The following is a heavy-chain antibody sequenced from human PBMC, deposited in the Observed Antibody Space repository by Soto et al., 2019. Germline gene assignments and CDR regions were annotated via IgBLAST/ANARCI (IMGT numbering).Heavy chain of an antibody. CDR3: ARGRVNTYYYGSGPDYYYYYGMDV. Sequence: PSETLSLTCTVSGGSISSGGYSWSWIRQPPGKGLECIGYIYHSGSTYYNPSLKSRVTISVDTSKNQFSLKLSSVTAADTAVYYCARGRVNTYYYGSGPDYYYYYGMDVWGQGTMVTVSS. CDR1: GGSISSGGYS. CDR2: IYHSGST. D-gene: IGHD3-10*01. J-gene: IGHJ6*02. V-gene: IGHV4-30-2*01.